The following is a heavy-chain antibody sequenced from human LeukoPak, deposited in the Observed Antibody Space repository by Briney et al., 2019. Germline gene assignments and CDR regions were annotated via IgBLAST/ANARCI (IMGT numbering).Heavy chain of an antibody. V-gene: IGHV5-51*01. D-gene: IGHD5-24*01. CDR3: ARLAMESGDGYDYRWFDP. J-gene: IGHJ5*02. CDR2: IYPGDSDT. Sequence: GESLKISCKVSGYSFTTYWIAWVRQMPGEGLEWMGIIYPGDSDTIYSPSFQGQVTISADKSITTAYLQWSSLKASDTAIYYCARLAMESGDGYDYRWFDPWGQGTLVTVSS. CDR1: GYSFTTYW.